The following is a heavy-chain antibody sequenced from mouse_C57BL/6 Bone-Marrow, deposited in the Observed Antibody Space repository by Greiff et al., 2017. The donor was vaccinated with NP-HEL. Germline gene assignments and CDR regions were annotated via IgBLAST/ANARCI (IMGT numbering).Heavy chain of an antibody. CDR1: GYTFTSYW. CDR2: IHPNSGST. Sequence: QVQLQQPGAELVKPGASVKLSCKASGYTFTSYWMHWVKQRPGQGLEWIGMIHPNSGSTNYNEKFKSKATLTVDKSSSTTYMQLSSLTSEDSAVYYCAREDYYYGSREDYFDYWGQGTTLTVSS. J-gene: IGHJ2*01. V-gene: IGHV1-64*01. D-gene: IGHD1-1*01. CDR3: AREDYYYGSREDYFDY.